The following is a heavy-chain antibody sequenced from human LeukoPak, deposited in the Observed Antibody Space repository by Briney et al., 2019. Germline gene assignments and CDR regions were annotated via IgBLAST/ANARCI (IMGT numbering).Heavy chain of an antibody. D-gene: IGHD3-22*01. J-gene: IGHJ4*02. CDR3: AKDYYDSSGYYLFDY. V-gene: IGHV3-23*01. Sequence: GGSLRLSCAASGFIFSSYAMSWVRQAPGKGLEWVSAIIGSGGSTYYADSVKGRFTISRDNSKNTLYLQMNSLRAEDTAVYYCAKDYYDSSGYYLFDYWGQGTLVTVSS. CDR2: IIGSGGST. CDR1: GFIFSSYA.